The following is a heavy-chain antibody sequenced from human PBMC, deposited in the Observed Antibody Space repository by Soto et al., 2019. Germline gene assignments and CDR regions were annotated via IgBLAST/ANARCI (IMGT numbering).Heavy chain of an antibody. CDR2: IVVDSGNT. J-gene: IGHJ4*02. CDR3: AADRPPGY. CDR1: GFTFTSTA. V-gene: IGHV1-58*01. Sequence: SVKVSCKASGFTFTSTAVQWVLQARGQRLEWIGWIVVDSGNTSYAQKLQERVTITRDMSTSTAYMELTSLRSEDTAVYYCAADRPPGYWGQGTLVTVSS.